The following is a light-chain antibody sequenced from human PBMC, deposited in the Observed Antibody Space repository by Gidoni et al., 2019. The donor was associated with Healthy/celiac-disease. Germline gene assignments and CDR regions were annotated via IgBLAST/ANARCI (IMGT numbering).Light chain of an antibody. Sequence: QSSLTQPPSASGSPGQSVTISCTGTSSDVGGYNYVSWYQQPRGKAPKLMIYEVSKRLSGVPDRFSGSKSGNTASLTVSGLQAEDEADYYCSSYAGSNLYVFGTGTKITVL. CDR1: SSDVGGYNY. CDR2: EVS. V-gene: IGLV2-8*01. J-gene: IGLJ1*01. CDR3: SSYAGSNLYV.